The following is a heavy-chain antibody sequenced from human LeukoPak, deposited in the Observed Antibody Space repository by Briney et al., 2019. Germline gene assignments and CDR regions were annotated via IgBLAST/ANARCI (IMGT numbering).Heavy chain of an antibody. CDR3: ARYCSSTSCYHFDY. J-gene: IGHJ4*02. CDR2: IYHSGST. CDR1: GGSISSGGYY. Sequence: SQTLSLTCTVSGGSISSGGYYWGWIRQPPGKGLEWIGYIYHSGSTYYNPSLKSRVTISVDRSKNQFSLKLSSVTAADTAVYYCARYCSSTSCYHFDYWGQGTLVTVSS. V-gene: IGHV4-30-2*01. D-gene: IGHD2-2*01.